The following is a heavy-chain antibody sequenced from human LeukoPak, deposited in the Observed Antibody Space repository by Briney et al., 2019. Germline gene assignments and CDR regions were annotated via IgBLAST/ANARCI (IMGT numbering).Heavy chain of an antibody. CDR2: IYWDDDK. V-gene: IGHV2-5*02. CDR3: AHSCGGGNSAYFDH. J-gene: IGHJ4*02. D-gene: IGHD4-23*01. Sequence: SGPTLVKPTQTLTLTCTFSGFSLSTSAVGVGWVRQPPGEALEWLAVIYWDDDKRYSPSLKSRLTIIKDPSENQVVLTMTNMDPVDTATYYCAHSCGGGNSAYFDHWGQGTLVTVSS. CDR1: GFSLSTSAVG.